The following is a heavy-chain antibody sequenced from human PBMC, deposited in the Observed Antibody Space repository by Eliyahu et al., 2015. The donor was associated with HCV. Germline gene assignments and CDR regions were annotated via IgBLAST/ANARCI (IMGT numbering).Heavy chain of an antibody. CDR2: ISDDGSNK. V-gene: IGHV3-30*18. CDR1: GFXFSSXG. Sequence: QVQLVESGGGVVQPGRSLRLSCAASGFXFSSXGXPWVRQAPGQGLEWVAVISDDGSNKYYADSVKGRFTISRDNSKNTLYLQINSLRPEDTAVYYCAKSPNAIVVVVAATRNWFDPWGQGTLVTVSS. D-gene: IGHD2-15*01. CDR3: AKSPNAIVVVVAATRNWFDP. J-gene: IGHJ5*02.